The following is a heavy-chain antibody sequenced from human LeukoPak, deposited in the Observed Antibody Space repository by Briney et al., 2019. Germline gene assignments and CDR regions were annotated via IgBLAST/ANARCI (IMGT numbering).Heavy chain of an antibody. CDR1: GGSISSGDYY. D-gene: IGHD2-2*01. J-gene: IGHJ5*02. CDR3: ARAFLGTSASFAP. V-gene: IGHV4-30-4*01. CDR2: IYYSGST. Sequence: SQTLSLTCTVSGGSISSGDYYWSWIRQPPGKGLEWIGYIYYSGSTYYNPSLKSRVTISVDTSKNQFSLKLSSVTAADTAVYYRARAFLGTSASFAPWGRETLVTVSS.